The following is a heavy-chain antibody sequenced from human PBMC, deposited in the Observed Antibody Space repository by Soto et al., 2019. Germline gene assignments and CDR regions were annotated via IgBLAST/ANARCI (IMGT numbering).Heavy chain of an antibody. V-gene: IGHV1-3*01. D-gene: IGHD6-13*01. CDR3: VRRRVAPTGIDWLEP. CDR2: INAANGDT. Sequence: ASVKVSCKASGYSFTSCGIHWVRQAPGQSLEWMGCINAANGDTKYSPNFQGRVTITRDTSGSTAYMELSSLRSEDTAVYCCVRRRVAPTGIDWLEPGGQGTLGTVSS. CDR1: GYSFTSCG. J-gene: IGHJ5*02.